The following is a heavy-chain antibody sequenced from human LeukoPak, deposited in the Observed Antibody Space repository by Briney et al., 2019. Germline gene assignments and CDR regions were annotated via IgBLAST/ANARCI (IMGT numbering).Heavy chain of an antibody. J-gene: IGHJ6*04. CDR3: AELGITMIGGV. CDR1: GFTFSSYA. V-gene: IGHV3-23*01. Sequence: GGSLRLSCAASGFTFSSYAMSWVRQAPGKGLKWVSNISGSGGSTYYADSVKGRFTISRDNAKNSLYLQMNSLRAEDTAVYYCAELGITMIGGVWGKGTTVTISS. CDR2: ISGSGGST. D-gene: IGHD3-10*02.